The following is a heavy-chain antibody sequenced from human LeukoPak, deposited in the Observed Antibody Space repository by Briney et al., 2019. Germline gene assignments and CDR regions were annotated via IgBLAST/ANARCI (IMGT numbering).Heavy chain of an antibody. J-gene: IGHJ4*02. Sequence: GGSLRLSCAASGFTFSGSAMSWVRQAPGEGLEWVSLISYSGANSYYTDSVRGRFTISRDNSKDTLFLQMNSLRAEDTAIYYCASEKNYDDKYFHSWGRGTVVTVSS. D-gene: IGHD3-3*01. V-gene: IGHV3-23*01. CDR1: GFTFSGSA. CDR3: ASEKNYDDKYFHS. CDR2: ISYSGANS.